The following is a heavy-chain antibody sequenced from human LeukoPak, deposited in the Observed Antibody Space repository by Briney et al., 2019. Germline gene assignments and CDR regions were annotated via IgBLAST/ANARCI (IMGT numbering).Heavy chain of an antibody. Sequence: EASVKVSCKASGYTFSSYDINWVRQATGQGPEWLGWMNPNSGNTGYAQKFQGRVTMTRNTSISTAYMELSSPRSEDTAVYYCARVKGSSWPDSWGQGTLVTVSS. D-gene: IGHD6-13*01. CDR1: GYTFSSYD. J-gene: IGHJ4*02. CDR2: MNPNSGNT. V-gene: IGHV1-8*01. CDR3: ARVKGSSWPDS.